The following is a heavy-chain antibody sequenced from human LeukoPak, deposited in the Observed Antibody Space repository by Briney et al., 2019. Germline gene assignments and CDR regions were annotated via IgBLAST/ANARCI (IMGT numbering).Heavy chain of an antibody. Sequence: GGSLRPSCAASGFTFSDRSMTWVRQTPGKGLEWISYVNAKSDSIYYAGSVKGRFTISRDNAKNSLYLQMNSLIAEDTAVYYCARADTSAWDFDSWGQGTLVTVSS. J-gene: IGHJ4*02. V-gene: IGHV3-48*01. CDR2: VNAKSDSI. CDR3: ARADTSAWDFDS. D-gene: IGHD3-22*01. CDR1: GFTFSDRS.